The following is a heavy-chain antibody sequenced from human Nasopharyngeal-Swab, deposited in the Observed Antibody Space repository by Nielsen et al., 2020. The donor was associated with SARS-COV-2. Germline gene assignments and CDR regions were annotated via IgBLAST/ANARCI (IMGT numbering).Heavy chain of an antibody. CDR1: GFTFSSYW. J-gene: IGHJ4*02. V-gene: IGHV3-74*01. CDR3: SRDPFGAMVDYFDY. Sequence: GESLKISCAASGFTFSSYWMHWVRQAPGKGLVWVSRINSDESRTSYADSVKGRFTISRDNAKNTLYLQMNSLRAEDTAVYYCSRDPFGAMVDYFDYWGQGTLVTVSS. CDR2: INSDESRT. D-gene: IGHD5-18*01.